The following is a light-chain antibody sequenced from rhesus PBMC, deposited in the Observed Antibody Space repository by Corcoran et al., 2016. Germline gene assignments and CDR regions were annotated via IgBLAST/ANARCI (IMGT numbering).Light chain of an antibody. Sequence: SSDLTQPPSGSVSPGQTARITCGGNNLGSKFVHWYHQRPPQAPVLVIYYDNKRPSGIPERFSGSTSGNTATLTISGVEAGDEAAYYCQVWDSSGDHYVFGAGTRLTVL. CDR1: NLGSKF. CDR2: YDN. J-gene: IGLJ1*01. CDR3: QVWDSSGDHYV. V-gene: IGLV3-36*02.